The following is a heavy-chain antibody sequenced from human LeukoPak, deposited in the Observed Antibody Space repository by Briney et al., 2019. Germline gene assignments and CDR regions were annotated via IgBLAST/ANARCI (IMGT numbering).Heavy chain of an antibody. CDR3: ARQPRRRAAAGSGDY. CDR2: IYYSGST. CDR1: GGSISSSSYY. Sequence: SETLSLTCTVSGGSISSSSYYWGWIRQPPGTGLEWIGSIYYSGSTYYNPSLKSRVTISVDTSKNQFSLKLSSVTAADTAVYYCARQPRRRAAAGSGDYWGQGTLVTVSS. V-gene: IGHV4-39*01. D-gene: IGHD6-13*01. J-gene: IGHJ4*02.